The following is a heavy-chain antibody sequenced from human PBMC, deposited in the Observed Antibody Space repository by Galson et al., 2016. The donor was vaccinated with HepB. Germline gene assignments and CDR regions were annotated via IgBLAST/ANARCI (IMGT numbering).Heavy chain of an antibody. CDR1: GFTFGDYA. D-gene: IGHD3-3*01. Sequence: SLRLSCATSGFTFGDYAMSWFRQAPGKGLEWVGFIRSKAYGGTTEYAASVKGRFTISRDDSKSIAYLQMNSLKTEDTAVYYCTRVYYDFWRGYSRYMDVWGKGTMVTVSS. CDR3: TRVYYDFWRGYSRYMDV. J-gene: IGHJ6*03. V-gene: IGHV3-49*03. CDR2: IRSKAYGGTT.